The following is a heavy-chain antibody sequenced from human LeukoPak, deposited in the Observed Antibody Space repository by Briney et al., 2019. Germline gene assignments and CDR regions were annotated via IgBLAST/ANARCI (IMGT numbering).Heavy chain of an antibody. CDR2: INPNTGGT. Sequence: ASVKVSCKASGYTFAGYYLHWVRQAPGQGLEWMGWINPNTGGTNYAQNFQGRVTMTRDTSISTAYMEVTRLRSDDTAVYYCARALVPAAQRLSSWGQGTLVTVSS. J-gene: IGHJ5*02. CDR3: ARALVPAAQRLSS. CDR1: GYTFAGYY. V-gene: IGHV1-2*02. D-gene: IGHD2-2*01.